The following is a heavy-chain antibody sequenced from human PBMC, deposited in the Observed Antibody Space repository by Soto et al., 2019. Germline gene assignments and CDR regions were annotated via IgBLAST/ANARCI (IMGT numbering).Heavy chain of an antibody. Sequence: QLQLQESGSGLVKPSQTLSLTCAVSGGSISSGGYSWSWIRQPPGKGLEWIGYIYHSGSTYYNPSLXGXAXITXDRAKTQFSLKLSSVTAADTAVYYCASGQQLVRNYWGQGTLVTVSS. J-gene: IGHJ4*02. V-gene: IGHV4-30-2*01. CDR2: IYHSGST. CDR3: ASGQQLVRNY. CDR1: GGSISSGGYS. D-gene: IGHD6-13*01.